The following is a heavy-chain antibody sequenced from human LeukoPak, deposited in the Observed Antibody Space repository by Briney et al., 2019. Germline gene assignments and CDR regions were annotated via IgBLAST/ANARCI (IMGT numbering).Heavy chain of an antibody. Sequence: PGGSLRLSCAASGFTFSSYSMNWVRQAPGKGLEWVSSITSSSSYIYYADSVKGRFTISRDNAKNSLYLQMNSLRAEDTAVYYCARVAWERHDAFDIWGQGTMVTVSS. V-gene: IGHV3-21*01. CDR1: GFTFSSYS. D-gene: IGHD1-26*01. CDR2: ITSSSSYI. CDR3: ARVAWERHDAFDI. J-gene: IGHJ3*02.